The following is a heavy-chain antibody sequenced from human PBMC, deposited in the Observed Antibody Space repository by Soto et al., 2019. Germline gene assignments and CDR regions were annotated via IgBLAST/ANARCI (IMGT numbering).Heavy chain of an antibody. CDR3: AKGHVLRFLEWPERWFDP. V-gene: IGHV3-23*01. J-gene: IGHJ5*02. D-gene: IGHD3-3*01. CDR1: GFTFSSYA. Sequence: GSLRLSCAASGFTFSSYAMSLVRQAPGKGLEWVSAISGSGGSTYYADSVKGRFTISRDNSKNTLYLQMNSLRAEDTAVYYCAKGHVLRFLEWPERWFDPWGQGTLVTVSS. CDR2: ISGSGGST.